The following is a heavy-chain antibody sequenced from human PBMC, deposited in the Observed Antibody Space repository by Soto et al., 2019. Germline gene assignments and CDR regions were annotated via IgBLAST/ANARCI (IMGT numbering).Heavy chain of an antibody. Sequence: GSLRLSCAASGFTFSSYWMHWVRQAPGKGLVWVSRLNSDGSGTSYADSVKGRFTISRDNAKNTLYLQMNSLRAEDAAVYYCARGRVSSSEGVNWFDPWGQGTLVTSPQ. CDR3: ARGRVSSSEGVNWFDP. CDR1: GFTFSSYW. V-gene: IGHV3-74*01. D-gene: IGHD6-6*01. J-gene: IGHJ5*02. CDR2: LNSDGSGT.